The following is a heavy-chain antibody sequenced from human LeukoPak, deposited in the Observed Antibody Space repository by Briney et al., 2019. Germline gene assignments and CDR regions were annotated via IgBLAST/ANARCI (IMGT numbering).Heavy chain of an antibody. CDR3: ARTKDIVVVPAAIFTFDI. V-gene: IGHV4-61*01. Sequence: PSQTLSLTRSVSGGSISSGPYFWSWIRQPPGKGLEWIAYIHYSGNTNYNPSLKSRVTISVHTSDNQFSLKLSSVTAADTAVYYCARTKDIVVVPAAIFTFDIWGQGTMVTVSS. D-gene: IGHD2-2*01. CDR1: GGSISSGPYF. J-gene: IGHJ3*02. CDR2: IHYSGNT.